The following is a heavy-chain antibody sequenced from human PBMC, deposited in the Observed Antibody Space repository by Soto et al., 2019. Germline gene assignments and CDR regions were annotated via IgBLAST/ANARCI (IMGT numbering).Heavy chain of an antibody. CDR2: IIPILGIA. D-gene: IGHD3-3*01. J-gene: IGHJ3*02. Sequence: SVKVSCKASGGTFSSYTISWVRQAPGQGLEWLGMIIPILGIANYAQKFQGRVTITADKSTSTAYMELSSLRSEDTAVYYCASPKALRFLEWQGPSDAFDIWGQGAMVTVSS. V-gene: IGHV1-69*02. CDR1: GGTFSSYT. CDR3: ASPKALRFLEWQGPSDAFDI.